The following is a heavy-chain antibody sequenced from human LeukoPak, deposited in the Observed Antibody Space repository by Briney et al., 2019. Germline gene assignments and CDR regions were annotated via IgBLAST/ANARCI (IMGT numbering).Heavy chain of an antibody. CDR2: IYHSGST. V-gene: IGHV4-38-2*02. D-gene: IGHD2-15*01. Sequence: SETLSLTWTVSGYSISSGYDWGWIRQPPWKGLVWIGSIYHSGSTYYNPSLKSRVTISVDTSKNQFSLKLSSVTAADTAVYYCARDPVPGVAATVFDYWGQGTLVTVSS. CDR1: GYSISSGYD. J-gene: IGHJ4*02. CDR3: ARDPVPGVAATVFDY.